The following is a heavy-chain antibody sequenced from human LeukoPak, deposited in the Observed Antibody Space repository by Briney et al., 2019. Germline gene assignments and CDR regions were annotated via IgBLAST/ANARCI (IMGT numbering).Heavy chain of an antibody. D-gene: IGHD3-3*01. J-gene: IGHJ5*02. CDR2: IYYSGST. Sequence: SETLSLTCTVSGGSISSGDYYWSWIRQPPGKGLEWIGYIYYSGSTNYNPSLKSRVTISVDTSKNQFSLKLSSVTAADTAVYYRARALPYDFWSGYYTRFGGFRFDPWGQGTLVTVSS. V-gene: IGHV4-61*08. CDR3: ARALPYDFWSGYYTRFGGFRFDP. CDR1: GGSISSGDYY.